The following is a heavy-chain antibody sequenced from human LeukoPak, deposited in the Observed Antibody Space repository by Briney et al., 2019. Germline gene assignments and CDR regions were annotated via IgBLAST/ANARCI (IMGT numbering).Heavy chain of an antibody. V-gene: IGHV3-23*01. J-gene: IGHJ6*02. D-gene: IGHD2-21*01. CDR1: GLTFSDYR. Sequence: GGSLRLSCAVSGLTFSDYRMIWVRQAPEKRLEWVAVTAGADDVIQYADSVKGRFTISTDNSKNTVYLQMNSLRAEDTALYFFATYIPRPPGIDVWGQGTTVTVSS. CDR3: ATYIPRPPGIDV. CDR2: TAGADDVI.